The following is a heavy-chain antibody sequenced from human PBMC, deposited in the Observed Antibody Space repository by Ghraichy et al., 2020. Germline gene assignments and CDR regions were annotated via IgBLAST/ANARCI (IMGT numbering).Heavy chain of an antibody. J-gene: IGHJ6*02. V-gene: IGHV3-7*01. CDR1: GFTFSSYW. Sequence: GGSLRLSCAASGFTFSSYWMSWVRQAPGKGLEWVANIKQDGSEKYYVDSVKGRFTISRDNAKNSLYLQMNSLRAEDTAVYYCARGREGSSGWLRLRGGVRYGMDVWGQGTTVTVSS. CDR2: IKQDGSEK. D-gene: IGHD6-19*01. CDR3: ARGREGSSGWLRLRGGVRYGMDV.